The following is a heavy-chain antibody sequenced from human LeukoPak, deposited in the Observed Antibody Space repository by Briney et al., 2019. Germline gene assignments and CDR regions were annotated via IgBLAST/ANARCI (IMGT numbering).Heavy chain of an antibody. Sequence: GRSLRLSCAASGFTFSSYAMHWVRQAPGEGLEWVALISYDGSNRYYADSVKGRFAISRDNSKNTLYLQMNSLRAEDTAVYYCARDQRDYMDVWGKGTTVTVSS. J-gene: IGHJ6*03. CDR1: GFTFSSYA. V-gene: IGHV3-30*09. CDR3: ARDQRDYMDV. CDR2: ISYDGSNR.